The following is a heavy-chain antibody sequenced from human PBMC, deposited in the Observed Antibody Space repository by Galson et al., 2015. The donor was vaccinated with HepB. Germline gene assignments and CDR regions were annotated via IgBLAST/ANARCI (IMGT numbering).Heavy chain of an antibody. CDR3: AKDLLVGAPSARFFDY. CDR2: ISGSGGST. D-gene: IGHD1-26*01. CDR1: GFTFSSYA. V-gene: IGHV3-23*01. J-gene: IGHJ4*02. Sequence: SLRLSCAASGFTFSSYAMSWVRQAPGKGLEWVSAISGSGGSTYYADSVKGRFTISRDNSKNTLYLQTNSLRAEDTAVYYCAKDLLVGAPSARFFDYWGQGTLVTVSS.